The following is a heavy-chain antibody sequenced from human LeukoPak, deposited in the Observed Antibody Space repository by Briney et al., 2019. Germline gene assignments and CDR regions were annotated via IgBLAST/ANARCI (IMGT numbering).Heavy chain of an antibody. CDR1: GASMNTTNCY. CDR2: ISYSGRT. Sequence: SEALSLTCTVSGASMNTTNCYWAWIRQPPGKGLESIGRISYSGRTYLNPSLNSRVTIAVDTSKNQFSLKLSSVTAADTAVYYCARQGTMTRGGYWLDPWGQGTLVIVSS. J-gene: IGHJ5*02. D-gene: IGHD3-10*01. V-gene: IGHV4-39*01. CDR3: ARQGTMTRGGYWLDP.